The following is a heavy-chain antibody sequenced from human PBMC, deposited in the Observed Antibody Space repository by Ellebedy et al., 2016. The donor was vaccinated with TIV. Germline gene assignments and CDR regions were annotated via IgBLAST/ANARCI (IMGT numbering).Heavy chain of an antibody. D-gene: IGHD3-10*01. CDR1: GGSISSYY. CDR3: ARGSGRSRDRRITMVRGVMDV. J-gene: IGHJ6*02. V-gene: IGHV4-59*01. CDR2: IYYSGST. Sequence: SETLSLXXTVSGGSISSYYWSWIRQPPGKGLEWIGYIYYSGSTNYNPSLKSRVTISVDTSKNQFSLKLSSVTAADTAVYYCARGSGRSRDRRITMVRGVMDVWGQGTTVTVSS.